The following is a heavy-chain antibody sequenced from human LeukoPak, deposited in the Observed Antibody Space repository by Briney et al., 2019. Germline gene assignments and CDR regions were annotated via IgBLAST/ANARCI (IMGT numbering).Heavy chain of an antibody. D-gene: IGHD2-2*01. CDR3: ARVRGPSKGILDIVVVPAANARTFDP. CDR1: GYTFTSYD. J-gene: IGHJ5*02. Sequence: ASVKVSCKASGYTFTSYDINWVRQAPGQGLEWMGWMNPNSGNTGYAQKFQGRVTMTRDTSISTAYMELSSLRSEDTAVYHCARVRGPSKGILDIVVVPAANARTFDPWGQGTLVTVSS. V-gene: IGHV1-8*01. CDR2: MNPNSGNT.